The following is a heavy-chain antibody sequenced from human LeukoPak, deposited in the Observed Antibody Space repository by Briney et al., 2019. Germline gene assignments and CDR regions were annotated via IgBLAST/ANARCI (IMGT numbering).Heavy chain of an antibody. CDR2: IYYSGST. Sequence: SETLSLTCTVSGGSTSSYYWSWIRQPPGKGLEWIGYIYYSGSTNYNPSLKSRVTISVDTSKNQFSLKLSSVTAADTAVYYCARARMATIRGYYFDYWGERTLVTVSS. D-gene: IGHD5-24*01. V-gene: IGHV4-59*01. CDR3: ARARMATIRGYYFDY. CDR1: GGSTSSYY. J-gene: IGHJ4*02.